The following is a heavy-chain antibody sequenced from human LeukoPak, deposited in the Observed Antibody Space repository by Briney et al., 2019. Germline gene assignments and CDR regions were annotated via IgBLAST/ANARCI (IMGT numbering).Heavy chain of an antibody. CDR2: MNPNSGNT. D-gene: IGHD1/OR15-1a*01. V-gene: IGHV1-8*03. J-gene: IGHJ3*02. Sequence: ASVKVSCKASGYTFTSYDINWVRQATGQGLEVMGWMNPNSGNTGYAQKFQGRVTITRNTSISTAYMELSSLRSEDTAVYYCARLSEHGTFDIWGQGTMVTVSS. CDR3: ARLSEHGTFDI. CDR1: GYTFTSYD.